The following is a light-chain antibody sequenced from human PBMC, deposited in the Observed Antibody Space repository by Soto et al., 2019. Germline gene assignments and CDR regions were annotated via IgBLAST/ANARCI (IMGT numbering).Light chain of an antibody. V-gene: IGKV3-11*01. J-gene: IGKJ4*01. CDR1: QSVSSY. CDR2: EAS. Sequence: EIVLTQSPATLSLSPGERATLSCRASQSVSSYLAWYQQKPGQAPRLLIYEASNRATGIPARFTGRGSGTDFTLTIISLEPEDFAVYYCHQRSNWPPLTFGGGTKVEIK. CDR3: HQRSNWPPLT.